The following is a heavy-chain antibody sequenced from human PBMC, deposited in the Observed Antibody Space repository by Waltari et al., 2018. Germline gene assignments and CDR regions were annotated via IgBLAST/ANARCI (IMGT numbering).Heavy chain of an antibody. V-gene: IGHV3-30*02. CDR2: IRYDGSNK. J-gene: IGHJ5*02. D-gene: IGHD1-26*01. CDR1: GFTFSSYG. CDR3: AKKEWELRSNWFDP. Sequence: QVQLVESGGGVVQPGGSLRLSCAASGFTFSSYGMHWVRQAPGKGLEWVAFIRYDGSNKDYADSVKGRFTISRDNSKNTLYLQMNSLRAEDTAVYYCAKKEWELRSNWFDPWGQGTLVTVSS.